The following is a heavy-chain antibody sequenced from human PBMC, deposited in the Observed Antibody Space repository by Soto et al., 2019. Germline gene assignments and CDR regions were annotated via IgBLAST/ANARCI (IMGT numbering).Heavy chain of an antibody. J-gene: IGHJ4*02. V-gene: IGHV3-23*01. CDR1: GFSFSSYT. Sequence: PGGSLRLSFAASGFSFSSYTMNWVRQAPGKGLEWVSSINNNSGRKYYADSVKGRFTISRDNSKNTLFLQMNSLKAEDTAVYLCAKDGDYEYFDXWGQGTQVTVSX. D-gene: IGHD3-22*01. CDR3: AKDGDYEYFDX. CDR2: INNNSGRK.